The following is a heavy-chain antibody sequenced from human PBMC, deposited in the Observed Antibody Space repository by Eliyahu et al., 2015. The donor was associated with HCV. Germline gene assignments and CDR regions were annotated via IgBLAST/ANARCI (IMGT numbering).Heavy chain of an antibody. J-gene: IGHJ4*02. V-gene: IGHV1-58*01. D-gene: IGHD3-16*01. CDR2: TVVGSGDT. CDR1: GINFRTSA. CDR3: AAETYIMGCCHFDY. Sequence: QMQLVQSGPEVKKPGTSVKVSCKTSGINFRTSAVQWVRQARGQRLEWVGWTVVGSGDTKYAQELQGRVSITTDMSTSTAYMELSSLRSEDTAVYYCAAETYIMGCCHFDYWGQGTLVTVSS.